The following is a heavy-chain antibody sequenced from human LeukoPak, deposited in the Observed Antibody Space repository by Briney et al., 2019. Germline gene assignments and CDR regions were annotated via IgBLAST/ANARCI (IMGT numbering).Heavy chain of an antibody. CDR3: AKWGGTCSNGVCYSSSYYLDV. CDR2: IWPDRSNK. V-gene: IGHV3-33*06. CDR1: GFSSSSYG. Sequence: PGRSLRLSCAASGFSSSSYGMHWVRQAPGKGLEWVAVIWPDRSNKFHLESVQGRFTISRDNSRNTLYLQMNSLRAEDTATYYCAKWGGTCSNGVCYSSSYYLDVWGKGTTVIVSS. D-gene: IGHD2-8*01. J-gene: IGHJ6*04.